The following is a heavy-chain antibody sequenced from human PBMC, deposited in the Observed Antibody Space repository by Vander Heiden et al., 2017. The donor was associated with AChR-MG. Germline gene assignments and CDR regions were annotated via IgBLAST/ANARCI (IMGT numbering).Heavy chain of an antibody. D-gene: IGHD3-10*01. CDR1: GFTFSSYA. V-gene: IGHV3-30-3*01. Sequence: QVQLVASGGGVVQPGRSLRLSCAASGFTFSSYAMPWVRQAPGKGLEWVAVISYDGSNKYYADSVKGRFTISRDNSKNTLYLQMNSLRAEDTAVYYCAREAALSGCFDYWGQGTLVTVSS. J-gene: IGHJ4*02. CDR3: AREAALSGCFDY. CDR2: ISYDGSNK.